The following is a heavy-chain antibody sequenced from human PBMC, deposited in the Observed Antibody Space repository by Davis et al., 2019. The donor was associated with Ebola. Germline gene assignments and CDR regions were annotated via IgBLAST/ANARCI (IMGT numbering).Heavy chain of an antibody. CDR1: GFTFSSYW. CDR3: ARDRSGSTYNGMDV. V-gene: IGHV3-74*01. D-gene: IGHD3-10*01. CDR2: INTEGTSI. J-gene: IGHJ6*02. Sequence: HTGGSLRLSCAVSGFTFSSYWMHWVRHPPGKGLVWVARINTEGTSISYADSVKGRFTISRDNAKNTVYLQMKSLGVEDTAVFYCARDRSGSTYNGMDVWGQGTTVTVSS.